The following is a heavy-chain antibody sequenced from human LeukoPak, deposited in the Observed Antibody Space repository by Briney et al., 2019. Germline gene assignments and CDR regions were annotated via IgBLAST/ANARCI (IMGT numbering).Heavy chain of an antibody. Sequence: ASVKVSCKASGYTFTSYDINWVRQATGQGLEWMGWMNPNSGNTGYAQKLQGRVTMTRNTSISTVYLELSSLRSEDTAVYYCARANSWNGYYYYMDVWGKGTTVTISS. CDR1: GYTFTSYD. D-gene: IGHD1-1*01. V-gene: IGHV1-8*01. CDR3: ARANSWNGYYYYMDV. CDR2: MNPNSGNT. J-gene: IGHJ6*03.